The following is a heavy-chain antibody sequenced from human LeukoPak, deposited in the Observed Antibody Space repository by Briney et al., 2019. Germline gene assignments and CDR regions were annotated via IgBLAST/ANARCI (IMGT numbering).Heavy chain of an antibody. V-gene: IGHV3-7*01. CDR3: ARGHISVAAHDDAFDI. CDR1: GFTFSGYW. D-gene: IGHD6-19*01. Sequence: PGGSLRLSCAASGFTFSGYWMSWVRQAPGKGLEWVANIKQDGGETFYVDSVKDRFTISRDNAKNSLYLQMNSLRVEDTAVYYCARGHISVAAHDDAFDIWGQGTMVTVSS. CDR2: IKQDGGET. J-gene: IGHJ3*02.